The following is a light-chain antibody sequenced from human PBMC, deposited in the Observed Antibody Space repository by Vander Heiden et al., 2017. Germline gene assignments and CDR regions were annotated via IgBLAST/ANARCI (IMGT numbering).Light chain of an antibody. J-gene: IGLJ1*01. CDR2: DVS. CDR3: SSYTSSSTLYV. CDR1: SSDVGGYNY. Sequence: LTQPASVSGSPGQSITISCTGTSSDVGGYNYVSWYQQHPGKAPKLMIYDVSNRPSGVSNRFSGSKSGNTASLTISGLQAEDEADYYCSSYTSSSTLYVFGTGTKVTGL. V-gene: IGLV2-14*01.